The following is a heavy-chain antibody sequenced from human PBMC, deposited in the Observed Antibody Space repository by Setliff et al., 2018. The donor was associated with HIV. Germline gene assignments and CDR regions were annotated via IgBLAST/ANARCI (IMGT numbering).Heavy chain of an antibody. V-gene: IGHV4-31*02. D-gene: IGHD2-15*01. CDR1: GGSISIGGYY. CDR3: ARGGGSRAATSSYYYMDV. CDR2: IYHNGST. J-gene: IGHJ6*03. Sequence: PSETLSLTCTVSGGSISIGGYYWGWIRQHPGKGLEWIGYIYHNGSTYYNPSLKSRVIISVDTSKSQFSLKLSSVTAADTAVYYCARGGGSRAATSSYYYMDVWGKGTTVTVSS.